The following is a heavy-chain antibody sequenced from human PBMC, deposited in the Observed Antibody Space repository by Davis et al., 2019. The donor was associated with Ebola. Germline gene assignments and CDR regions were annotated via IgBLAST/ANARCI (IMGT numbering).Heavy chain of an antibody. D-gene: IGHD6-19*01. V-gene: IGHV3-7*01. CDR3: VKNSGWYKLDC. J-gene: IGHJ4*02. CDR2: INGDGSKI. Sequence: PGGSLRLSCAASGFTFNNYWMTWVRQAPGKGLEWVANINGDGSKIGYVGSVKGRFTISRDNAKNSLYRQMDSLRGEDTAVYYCVKNSGWYKLDCWGQGTLVTVPS. CDR1: GFTFNNYW.